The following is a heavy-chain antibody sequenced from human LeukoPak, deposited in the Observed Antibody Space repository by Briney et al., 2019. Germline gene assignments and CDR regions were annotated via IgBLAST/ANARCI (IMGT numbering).Heavy chain of an antibody. J-gene: IGHJ4*02. CDR3: ARDDYGGLDY. V-gene: IGHV3-21*01. D-gene: IGHD4-23*01. Sequence: GGSLRLSCAASGFTFSSYSMNWVRQAPGRGLEWVSFISSSSSYIYYADSVKGRFTISRDNAKNSLYLQMNSLRAEDTAVYYCARDDYGGLDYWGQGTLVTVSS. CDR1: GFTFSSYS. CDR2: ISSSSSYI.